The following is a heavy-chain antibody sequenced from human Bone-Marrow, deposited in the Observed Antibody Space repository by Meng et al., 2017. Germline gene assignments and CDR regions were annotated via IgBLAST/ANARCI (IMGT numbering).Heavy chain of an antibody. J-gene: IGHJ3*02. CDR3: ARSHDSSGYYYTLAFDI. Sequence: SETLSLTCTVSGGSISSYYWSWIRQPPGKGLEWIGYIYYSGSTNYNPSLKSRVTISVDTSKNQFSLKLSSVTAADTAVYYCARSHDSSGYYYTLAFDIWGQETMVTVSS. CDR2: IYYSGST. D-gene: IGHD3-22*01. V-gene: IGHV4-59*01. CDR1: GGSISSYY.